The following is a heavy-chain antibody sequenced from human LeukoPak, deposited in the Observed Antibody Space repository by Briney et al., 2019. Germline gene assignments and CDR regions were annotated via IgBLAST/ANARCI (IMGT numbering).Heavy chain of an antibody. J-gene: IGHJ2*01. CDR3: AGGGYSSGSGDWYFDL. V-gene: IGHV1-69*13. CDR1: GGTFSSYA. CDR2: IIPIFGTA. Sequence: SVKVSCKASGGTFSSYAISWVRQAPGQGLEWMGGIIPIFGTANYAQKFQGRVTITADEYTSTAYMELSSLTSEDTAVYYCAGGGYSSGSGDWYFDLWGRGTLVTVSS. D-gene: IGHD6-19*01.